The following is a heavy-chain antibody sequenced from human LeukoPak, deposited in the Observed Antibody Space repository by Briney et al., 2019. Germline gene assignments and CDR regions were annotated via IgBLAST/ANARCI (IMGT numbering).Heavy chain of an antibody. CDR2: IYYSGST. CDR3: AKVPRRHEISTGYNGDSNYFDN. V-gene: IGHV4-59*01. Sequence: PSEILSLTCTVSGGSISSYYWSWIRQPPGKGLEWIGYIYYSGSTNYNPSLKSRVTISVDTSKNQFSLKLSSVTAADTAVYYCAKVPRRHEISTGYNGDSNYFDNWGQGTLVTISS. CDR1: GGSISSYY. D-gene: IGHD3-9*01. J-gene: IGHJ4*02.